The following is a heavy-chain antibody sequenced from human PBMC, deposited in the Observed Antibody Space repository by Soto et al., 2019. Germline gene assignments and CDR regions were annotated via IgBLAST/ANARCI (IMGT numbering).Heavy chain of an antibody. D-gene: IGHD2-15*01. V-gene: IGHV4-39*01. CDR2: IDYSGNT. CDR3: ARHPLRGFGVPY. CDR1: GDSISTSAYY. Sequence: QLQLQESGPGLVKPSETLSRSCVVSGDSISTSAYYWGWIRQPPGKGLQWIGSIDYSGNTYYNPSLKSRVTISVDTSKNQSSLRLNSVTAADTAFYYCARHPLRGFGVPYWGQGNLVTVSS. J-gene: IGHJ4*02.